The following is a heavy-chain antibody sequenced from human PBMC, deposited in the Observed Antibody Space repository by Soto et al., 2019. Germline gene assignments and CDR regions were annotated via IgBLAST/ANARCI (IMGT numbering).Heavy chain of an antibody. CDR1: GGSITSYH. Sequence: SETLSLTGGVSGGSITSYHGSWIRQFPGKGLEWIAYTAYTGNTNYNPSLKSRVTISTDKSITTAYLQWSSLKASDTAMYYCARRGTYSSGWDYWGQGTLVTVSS. V-gene: IGHV4-59*12. CDR3: ARRGTYSSGWDY. J-gene: IGHJ4*02. D-gene: IGHD6-19*01. CDR2: TAYTGNT.